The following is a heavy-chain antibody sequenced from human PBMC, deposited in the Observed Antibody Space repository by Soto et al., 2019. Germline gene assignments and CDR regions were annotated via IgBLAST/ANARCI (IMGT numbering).Heavy chain of an antibody. CDR3: AARELRKYFDY. CDR2: INHSGST. Sequence: QVQLQQWGAGLLKPSETLSLTCAVYGGSFSGYYWSWIRQPPGKGLEWIGEINHSGSTNYNPSLKSRVTISVDTSKNQFSLKLSSVTAADTAVYYCAARELRKYFDYGGQGTLVTVSS. J-gene: IGHJ4*02. V-gene: IGHV4-34*01. D-gene: IGHD1-26*01. CDR1: GGSFSGYY.